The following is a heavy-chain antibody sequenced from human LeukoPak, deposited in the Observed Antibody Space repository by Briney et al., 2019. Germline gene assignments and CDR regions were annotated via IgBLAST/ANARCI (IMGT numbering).Heavy chain of an antibody. CDR1: GFTFSNAW. CDR3: TTWDGVD. CDR2: IKSKTDGGTT. Sequence: GGSLRLSCAASGFTFSNAWMTWVRQAPGKGLEWVGHIKSKTDGGTTDYAAPVKGRFTISRDHSKNTPYLQMNSLKTEDTAVYYCTTWDGVDWGQGTMVTVSS. D-gene: IGHD1-26*01. J-gene: IGHJ3*01. V-gene: IGHV3-15*01.